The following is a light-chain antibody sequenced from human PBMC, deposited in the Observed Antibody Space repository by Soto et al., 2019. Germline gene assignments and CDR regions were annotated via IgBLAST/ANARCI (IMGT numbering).Light chain of an antibody. CDR3: QQRSNWPLT. CDR2: DAS. V-gene: IGKV3-11*01. CDR1: QSVSTF. J-gene: IGKJ4*01. Sequence: EIVLTQSPATLSLSPGERATLSCRASQSVSTFLAWYQQKPGQAPRLLIYDASNRATDIPARFSGSGSGTDFTLTISSLEPEDFAVYYCQQRSNWPLTFCGGTKVEIK.